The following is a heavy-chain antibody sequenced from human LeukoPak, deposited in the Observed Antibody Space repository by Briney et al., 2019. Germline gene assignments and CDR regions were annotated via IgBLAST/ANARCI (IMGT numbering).Heavy chain of an antibody. V-gene: IGHV4-59*08. D-gene: IGHD4-11*01. CDR2: IYYTGST. J-gene: IGHJ4*02. CDR3: ARFNDYSNYVDY. Sequence: PSETLSLTCSVPGGSISGYYWSWIRQPPGKALEWLGYIYYTGSTNYNLSLKSRVTISVDTSKNQFSLKLSSVTAADTAVYYCARFNDYSNYVDYWGQGTLVTVSS. CDR1: GGSISGYY.